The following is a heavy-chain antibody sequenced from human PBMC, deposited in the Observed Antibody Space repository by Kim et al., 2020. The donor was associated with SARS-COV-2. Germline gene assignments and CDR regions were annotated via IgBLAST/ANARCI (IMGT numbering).Heavy chain of an antibody. CDR3: TTDYCGGDCYYGLDAFDI. Sequence: KGRFTISRDDSKNTLYLQMNSLKTEDTAVYYCTTDYCGGDCYYGLDAFDIWGQGTMVTVSS. J-gene: IGHJ3*02. V-gene: IGHV3-15*01. D-gene: IGHD2-21*02.